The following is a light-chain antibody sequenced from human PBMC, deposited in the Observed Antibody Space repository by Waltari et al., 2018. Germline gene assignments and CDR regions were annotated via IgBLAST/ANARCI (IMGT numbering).Light chain of an antibody. CDR2: DAS. Sequence: EIVLTQSPGTLSLSPGERATLSCRASQSVSRALAWYQQKPGQAPRLLIYDASRRATGIPDRFRGSVSGTDFSLTITGLEPEDFAVYYCQHYVRLPATFGQGTKVEIK. V-gene: IGKV3-20*01. CDR3: QHYVRLPAT. J-gene: IGKJ1*01. CDR1: QSVSRA.